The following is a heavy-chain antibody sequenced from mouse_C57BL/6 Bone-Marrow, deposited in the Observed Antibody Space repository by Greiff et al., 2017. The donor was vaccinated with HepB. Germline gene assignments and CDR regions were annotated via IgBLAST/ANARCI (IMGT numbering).Heavy chain of an antibody. CDR1: GFTFSNYW. CDR2: IRLKSDNYAT. J-gene: IGHJ2*01. Sequence: EVKLMESGGGLVQPGGSMKLSCVASGFTFSNYWMNWVRQSPEKGLEWVAQIRLKSDNYATHYAESVKGRFTISRDDSKSSVYLQMNNLRAEDTGIYYCTGKVWDYGTDYFDYWGQGTTLTVSS. D-gene: IGHD2-4*01. CDR3: TGKVWDYGTDYFDY. V-gene: IGHV6-3*01.